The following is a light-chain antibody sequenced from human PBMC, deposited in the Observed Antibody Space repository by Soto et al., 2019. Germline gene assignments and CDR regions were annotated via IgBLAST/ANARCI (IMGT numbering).Light chain of an antibody. CDR1: QSVSNY. V-gene: IGKV3-11*01. CDR3: QQRSNWPLLT. CDR2: DAS. Sequence: EIVLTQSPATLSLSPGERATLSCRASQSVSNYLAWYQQKPGQAPRLLIYDASNRATGIPARFSGSGSRTDFTLTISSLEPEDFAFYYCQQRSNWPLLTFGGGTKVEIK. J-gene: IGKJ4*01.